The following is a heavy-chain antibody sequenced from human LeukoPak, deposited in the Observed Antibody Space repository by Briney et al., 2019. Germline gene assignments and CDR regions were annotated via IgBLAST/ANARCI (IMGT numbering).Heavy chain of an antibody. CDR2: IYYSGST. CDR3: AQSFNYYGSGRDDAFDI. J-gene: IGHJ3*02. CDR1: GGSISSSSYY. Sequence: SETLSLTCTVSGGSISSSSYYWGWIRQPPGKGLEWIGSIYYSGSTYYNPSLKSRVTISVDTSKNQFSLKLSSVTAADTAVYYCAQSFNYYGSGRDDAFDIWGQGTMVTVSS. V-gene: IGHV4-39*01. D-gene: IGHD3-10*01.